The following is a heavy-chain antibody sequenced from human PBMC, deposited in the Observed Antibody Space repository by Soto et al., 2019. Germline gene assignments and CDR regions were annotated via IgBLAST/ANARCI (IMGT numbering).Heavy chain of an antibody. CDR2: IWYDGSNK. J-gene: IGHJ3*02. V-gene: IGHV3-33*01. CDR1: GFTFSSYG. D-gene: IGHD3-3*01. CDR3: ARAFGVVIHDAFDI. Sequence: QVQLVESGGGVVQPGRSLRLSCAASGFTFSSYGMHWVRQAPGKGLEWVAVIWYDGSNKYYADSVKGRFTISRDNSKNMLYLQMNSLRAEDTAVYYCARAFGVVIHDAFDIWGQGTMVTVSS.